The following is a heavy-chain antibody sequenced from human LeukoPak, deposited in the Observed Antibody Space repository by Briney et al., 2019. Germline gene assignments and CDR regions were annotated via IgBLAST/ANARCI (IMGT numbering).Heavy chain of an antibody. CDR1: GFTFSGYG. CDR3: AKDRVPYSGYDQYDNWFDP. CDR2: ISFDGSNK. J-gene: IGHJ5*02. D-gene: IGHD5-12*01. V-gene: IGHV3-30*18. Sequence: PGGSLRLSCAASGFTFSGYGMHWVRQAPGKGLEWVAVISFDGSNKYYADSVKGRFTISRDNSKNTLYLQMSSLRAEDTAVYYCAKDRVPYSGYDQYDNWFDPWGQGTLVTVSS.